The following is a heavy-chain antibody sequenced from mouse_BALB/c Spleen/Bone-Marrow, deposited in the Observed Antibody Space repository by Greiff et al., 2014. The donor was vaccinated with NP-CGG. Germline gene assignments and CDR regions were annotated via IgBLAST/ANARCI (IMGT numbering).Heavy chain of an antibody. V-gene: IGHV14-3*02. CDR1: GFNIKDTY. Sequence: VQLQQSGAELVKPWASVKLSCTASGFNIKDTYMHWVKQRPEQGLEWIGRIDPANGNTKYDPKFQGKATITADTSSNTAYLQLSSLTSEDTAVYYCAGFGITKEEGYYYAMDYWGQGTSVTVSS. CDR3: AGFGITKEEGYYYAMDY. J-gene: IGHJ4*01. D-gene: IGHD2-4*01. CDR2: IDPANGNT.